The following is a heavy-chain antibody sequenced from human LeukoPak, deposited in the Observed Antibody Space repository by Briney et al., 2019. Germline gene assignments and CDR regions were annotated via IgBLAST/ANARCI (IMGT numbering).Heavy chain of an antibody. Sequence: GGSLRLSCAASGFTFSDYYMSWIRQAPGKGLEWVSYISSSGSTIYYADSVKGRFTISRDNAKNSLYLQMNSLRAEDTAVYYCARDATYYYGSGKAYYYMDVWGKGATVTVSS. CDR3: ARDATYYYGSGKAYYYMDV. D-gene: IGHD3-10*01. CDR2: ISSSGSTI. J-gene: IGHJ6*03. CDR1: GFTFSDYY. V-gene: IGHV3-11*04.